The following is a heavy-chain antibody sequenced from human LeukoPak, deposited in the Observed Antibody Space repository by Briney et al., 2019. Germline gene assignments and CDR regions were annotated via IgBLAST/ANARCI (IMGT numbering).Heavy chain of an antibody. J-gene: IGHJ5*02. Sequence: PGGSLRLSCAASGFIFSSFAMSWVRQAPGKGLEWVANIKQDGSEKYYVDSVKGRFTISRDNAKNSLYLQMNSLRAEDTAVYYCARDLYYYDSSGPNWFDPWGQGTLVTVSS. CDR1: GFIFSSFA. CDR2: IKQDGSEK. V-gene: IGHV3-7*01. D-gene: IGHD3-22*01. CDR3: ARDLYYYDSSGPNWFDP.